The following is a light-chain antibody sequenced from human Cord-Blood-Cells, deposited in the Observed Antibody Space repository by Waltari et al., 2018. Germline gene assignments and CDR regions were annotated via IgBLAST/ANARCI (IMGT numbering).Light chain of an antibody. J-gene: IGKJ2*01. V-gene: IGKV1-5*03. CDR2: KAS. Sequence: DIQMTQSPSTLSASVGDRVTITCRASQSISSWLAWYQQKPGKAPKLLIYKASSLESRVPSRFSGSGSGTEFTLTISSLQPDDFATYYCQQYNSYSVYTFGQGTKLEIK. CDR3: QQYNSYSVYT. CDR1: QSISSW.